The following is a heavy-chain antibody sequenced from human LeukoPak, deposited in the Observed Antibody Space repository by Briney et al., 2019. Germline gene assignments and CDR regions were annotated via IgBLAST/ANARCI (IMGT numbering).Heavy chain of an antibody. Sequence: GSLRLSCAASGFTFSTYGMNWVRQPPGKGLEWIGEIYHSGSTNYNPSLKSRVTISVDKSKNQFSLKLSSVTAADTAVYYCARENVVVPAAIVSFDPWGQGTLVTVSS. CDR1: GFTFSTYGM. J-gene: IGHJ5*02. CDR2: IYHSGST. CDR3: ARENVVVPAAIVSFDP. D-gene: IGHD2-2*02. V-gene: IGHV4-4*02.